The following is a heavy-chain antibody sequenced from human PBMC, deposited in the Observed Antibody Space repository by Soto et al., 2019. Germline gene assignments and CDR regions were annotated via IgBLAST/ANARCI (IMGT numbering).Heavy chain of an antibody. D-gene: IGHD3-22*01. CDR1: GYTLTELS. J-gene: IGHJ1*01. CDR2: FDPEDGET. V-gene: IGHV1-24*01. Sequence: ASVKGSCKVSGYTLTELSIHWVRQAPGQGLEWMGGFDPEDGETIYAQKFQGRVTMTRDTSTGTAYMELSSLRSEDTAVYYCASDVIGHDTYDTIGYYSVHWG. CDR3: ASDVIGHDTYDTIGYYSVH.